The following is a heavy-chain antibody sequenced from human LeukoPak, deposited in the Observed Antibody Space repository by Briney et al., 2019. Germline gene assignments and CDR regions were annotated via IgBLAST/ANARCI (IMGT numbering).Heavy chain of an antibody. V-gene: IGHV3-48*03. CDR3: ARRQFYYYGMDV. CDR2: ISSGGSSI. D-gene: IGHD5-24*01. Sequence: PGGSLRLSCAASGFTFNTYEMNWVRQAPGKGLEGVSYISSGGSSIYYADSVKGRFTISRDNAKNSLYLQMNSLRAEDTAVYYCARRQFYYYGMDVWGQGTTVTVSS. CDR1: GFTFNTYE. J-gene: IGHJ6*02.